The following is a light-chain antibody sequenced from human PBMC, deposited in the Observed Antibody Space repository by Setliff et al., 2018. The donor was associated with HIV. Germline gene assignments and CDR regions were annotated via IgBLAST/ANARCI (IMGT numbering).Light chain of an antibody. CDR2: DVT. CDR3: SSYASSSTLGV. V-gene: IGLV2-14*03. CDR1: SSDLGDYDY. J-gene: IGLJ1*01. Sequence: QSVLTQPASVSGSPGQSITISCTGTSSDLGDYDYVSWYQQHPGEAPKLIIFDVTNRPSGVSNRFSGSKSGTTASLTISGLQAEDEADYYCSSYASSSTLGVFGTGTKVTVL.